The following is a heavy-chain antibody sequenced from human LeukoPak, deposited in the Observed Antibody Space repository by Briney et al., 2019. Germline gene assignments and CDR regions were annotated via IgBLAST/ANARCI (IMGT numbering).Heavy chain of an antibody. V-gene: IGHV3-23*01. D-gene: IGHD3-16*01. J-gene: IGHJ1*01. CDR1: GFTFSSHG. CDR2: ISPSGGIT. Sequence: GGSQRLSCAASGFTFSSHGMNWVRQAPGKGLEWVSGISPSGGITYYTDSVKGRFTISRDNSKNTQSLQMNSLRAEDTAVYYCAKDDDWGRYKHWGQGTLVTVSS. CDR3: AKDDDWGRYKH.